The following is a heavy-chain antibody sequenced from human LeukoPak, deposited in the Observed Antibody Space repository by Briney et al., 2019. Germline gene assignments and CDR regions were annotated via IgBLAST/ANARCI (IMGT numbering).Heavy chain of an antibody. CDR3: ARDFRTQLDGYSPPYHFDH. D-gene: IGHD5-24*01. CDR2: IDSTSSHI. V-gene: IGHV3-21*06. Sequence: PGGSLRLSCAAYGFSFNTYSMSWVRQASGKGLEWGSSIDSTSSHIYYADSVNGRLTISRDNAKNSLFLQMNSLRVEDTAVYYCARDFRTQLDGYSPPYHFDHWGRGTLATVSS. CDR1: GFSFNTYS. J-gene: IGHJ4*02.